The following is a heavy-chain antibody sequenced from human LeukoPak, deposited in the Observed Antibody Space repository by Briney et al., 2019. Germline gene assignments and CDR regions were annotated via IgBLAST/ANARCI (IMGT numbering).Heavy chain of an antibody. J-gene: IGHJ4*02. D-gene: IGHD1-26*01. CDR3: ARLGWSTLTFDC. CDR1: GGSISSGDYY. Sequence: SETLSLTCTVSGGSISSGDYYWSWIRQPPGKGLEWIGYIYYSGSTYYNPSLKSRVTISVDTSKNQFSLKLSSVTAADTAVYYCARLGWSTLTFDCWGQGTLVTVSS. V-gene: IGHV4-30-4*01. CDR2: IYYSGST.